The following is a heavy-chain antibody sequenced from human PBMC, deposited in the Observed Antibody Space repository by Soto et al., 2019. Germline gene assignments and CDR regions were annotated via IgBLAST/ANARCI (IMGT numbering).Heavy chain of an antibody. Sequence: SETLALTCTVAGGSISSHYWSWIRQPPGKGLEWIGYIYYSGRTNYTPSLKSRVTISVDTSKNQFSLKLSSVTAADTAVYYCARDMAVAGTYWFDPGLQGTLATVSS. CDR2: IYYSGRT. J-gene: IGHJ5*02. V-gene: IGHV4-59*11. CDR3: ARDMAVAGTYWFDP. D-gene: IGHD6-19*01. CDR1: GGSISSHY.